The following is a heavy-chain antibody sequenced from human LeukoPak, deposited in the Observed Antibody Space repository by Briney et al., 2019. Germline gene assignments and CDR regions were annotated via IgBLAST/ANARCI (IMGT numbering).Heavy chain of an antibody. V-gene: IGHV4-34*01. CDR1: GGSFSGYY. D-gene: IGHD6-13*01. J-gene: IGHJ6*02. Sequence: PSETLSLTCAVYGGSFSGYYWSWIRQPPGKGLEWIGEINHSGSTNYNPSLKSRVTISVDTSKNQSSLKLSSVTAADTAVYYCARGGEQQLVEYYYGMDVWGQGTTVTVSS. CDR2: INHSGST. CDR3: ARGGEQQLVEYYYGMDV.